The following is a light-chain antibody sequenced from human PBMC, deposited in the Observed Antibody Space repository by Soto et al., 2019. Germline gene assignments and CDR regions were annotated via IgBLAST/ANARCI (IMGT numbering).Light chain of an antibody. CDR1: QTINRW. J-gene: IGKJ4*01. CDR2: KAS. CDR3: LQYNSYPLT. V-gene: IGKV1-5*03. Sequence: GDRVTLTCRASQTINRWLAWYQQRPGKAPKLLIHKASTLEGGVPSRFSRSASGTEFTLTISSLQHDDFATYYCLQYNSYPLTFGGGTKVELK.